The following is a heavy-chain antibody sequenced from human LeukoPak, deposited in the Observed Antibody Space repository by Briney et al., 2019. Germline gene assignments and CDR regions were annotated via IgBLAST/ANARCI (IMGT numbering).Heavy chain of an antibody. CDR3: ARDLGFWSGYPHYYFDY. CDR1: GFTFSNYW. Sequence: GGSLRLSCAASGFTFSNYWMTWVRQAPGKGLEWVANIKQDGSERYYVDSVKGRFTISRDNAKNSLYLQMNSLRAEDTAVYYCARDLGFWSGYPHYYFDYWGQGTLVTVSS. V-gene: IGHV3-7*01. J-gene: IGHJ4*02. D-gene: IGHD3-3*01. CDR2: IKQDGSER.